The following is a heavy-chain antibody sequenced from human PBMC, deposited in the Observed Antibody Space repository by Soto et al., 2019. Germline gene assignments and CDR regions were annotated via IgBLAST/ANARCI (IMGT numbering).Heavy chain of an antibody. V-gene: IGHV4-39*01. Sequence: SETLSLTCTVSGGSISSSSYYWGWIRQPPGKGQEWIGSIYYSGSTYYNQSLKSRVTISVDTSKNQFSLMLSSVTAFYMVVFYCARLLLQSLRAFDIWGQGTMVSVSS. CDR3: ARLLLQSLRAFDI. J-gene: IGHJ3*02. CDR1: GGSISSSSYY. D-gene: IGHD4-4*01. CDR2: IYYSGST.